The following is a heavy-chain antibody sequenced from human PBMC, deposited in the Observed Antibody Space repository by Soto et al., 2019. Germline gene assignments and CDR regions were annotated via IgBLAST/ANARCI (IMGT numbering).Heavy chain of an antibody. V-gene: IGHV1-69*13. CDR1: GGTFSSYA. D-gene: IGHD2-2*01. CDR2: IIPIFGTA. J-gene: IGHJ6*02. Sequence: ASVKVSCKASGGTFSSYAISWVRQAPGQGLEWMGGIIPIFGTANYAQKFQGRVTITADESTSTAYMELSSLRSEDTAVYYCARVVPAAPNDKYYYYYGMDVWGQGTTVTASS. CDR3: ARVVPAAPNDKYYYYYGMDV.